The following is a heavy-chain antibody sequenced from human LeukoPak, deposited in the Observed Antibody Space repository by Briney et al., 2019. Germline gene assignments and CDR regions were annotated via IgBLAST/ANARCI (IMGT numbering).Heavy chain of an antibody. J-gene: IGHJ4*02. V-gene: IGHV1-2*04. Sequence: ASVKVSCKASGYTFTGYYMHWVRQAPGQGLEWMGWINPNSGGTNYAQKFQGWVTMTRDTSISTAYMELSRLRSDDTAVYYCAREDPGSSGSFDHWGQGTLVTVSS. CDR3: AREDPGSSGSFDH. CDR1: GYTFTGYY. CDR2: INPNSGGT. D-gene: IGHD1-26*01.